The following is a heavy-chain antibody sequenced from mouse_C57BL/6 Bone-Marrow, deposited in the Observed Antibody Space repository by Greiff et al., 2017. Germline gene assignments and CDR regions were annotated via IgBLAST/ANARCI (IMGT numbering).Heavy chain of an antibody. CDR2: IYPGGGFT. J-gene: IGHJ2*01. D-gene: IGHD2-4*01. V-gene: IGHV1-63*01. CDR3: ARRLRRGSLGY. CDR1: GSPFTNYW. Sequence: QVRLQQSGAELVRLGTSVKMSCKASGSPFTNYWLGWAKQRPGHGLEWIGDIYPGGGFTNYNEKFKGKAPLTADKSSSTAYMQFSSLTSEDAAIYYCARRLRRGSLGYWGQGTTLTVSS.